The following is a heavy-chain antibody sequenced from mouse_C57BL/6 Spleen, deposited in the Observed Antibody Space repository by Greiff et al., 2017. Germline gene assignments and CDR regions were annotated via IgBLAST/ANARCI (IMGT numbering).Heavy chain of an antibody. J-gene: IGHJ4*01. D-gene: IGHD2-5*01. CDR3: AEGSNSYAMDY. Sequence: VQLQQSGPELVKPGDSVKISCKASGYSFTGYFMNWVMQSHGKSLEWIGRINPYNGDTFYNQKFKGKATLTVDKSSSTAHMERRSLTSEDSAVYYCAEGSNSYAMDYWGQGTSVTVSS. V-gene: IGHV1-20*01. CDR1: GYSFTGYF. CDR2: INPYNGDT.